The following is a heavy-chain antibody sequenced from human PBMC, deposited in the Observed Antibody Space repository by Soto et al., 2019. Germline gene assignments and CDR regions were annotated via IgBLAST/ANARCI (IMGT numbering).Heavy chain of an antibody. CDR2: IYYSGST. Sequence: PSETLSLTCTVSGGSISSYYWSGIRQPPGKGLEWIGYIYYSGSTNYNPSLKSRVTISVDTSKNQFSLKLSSVTAADTAVYYCARQLGATSDFDYWGQGTLVPVSS. CDR1: GGSISSYY. J-gene: IGHJ4*02. CDR3: ARQLGATSDFDY. D-gene: IGHD1-26*01. V-gene: IGHV4-59*01.